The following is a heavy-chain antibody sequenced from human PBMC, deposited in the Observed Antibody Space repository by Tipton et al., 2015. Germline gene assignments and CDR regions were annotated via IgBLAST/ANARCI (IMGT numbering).Heavy chain of an antibody. V-gene: IGHV4-4*07. CDR2: IYASGTT. CDR1: GGFINPYY. Sequence: LRLSCTLSGGFINPYYWSWIRQPAGKRLEWIGRIYASGTTNYNPSLMSRFTMAVDMSRNQFSLKLSSVTAADTAVYYCARHLYYYYYGMDFWCQGTTVTVSS. J-gene: IGHJ6*02. CDR3: ARHLYYYYYGMDF.